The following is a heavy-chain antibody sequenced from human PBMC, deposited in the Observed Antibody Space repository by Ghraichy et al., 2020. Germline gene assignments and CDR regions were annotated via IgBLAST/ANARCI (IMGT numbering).Heavy chain of an antibody. J-gene: IGHJ6*02. CDR2: IYHSGGT. D-gene: IGHD4/OR15-4a*01. CDR1: GDSITSGDYY. Sequence: SETLSLTCTVSGDSITSGDYYWTWIRQQPGKGLEWIGYIYHSGGTYYNPSLKSRLTISVAKSKNQFSLKLSSVTAADTAVYYCARDHAGAYDDYAKDGWGQGTTVTVSS. V-gene: IGHV4-31*03. CDR3: ARDHAGAYDDYAKDG.